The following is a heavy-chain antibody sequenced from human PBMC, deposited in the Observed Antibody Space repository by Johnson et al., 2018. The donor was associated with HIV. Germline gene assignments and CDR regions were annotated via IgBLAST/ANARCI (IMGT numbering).Heavy chain of an antibody. CDR1: GFTFDDYA. V-gene: IGHV3-11*01. CDR3: EGYCSGGACYSGVSAFDV. J-gene: IGHJ3*01. D-gene: IGHD2-15*01. Sequence: QVQLVESGGGLVKPGGSLRLSCAASGFTFDDYAMHWVRQAPGKGLEWLSYISRSGSDIFYADSVKGRFPITRETSNNRLYLQMNSLRAEDTAIYYCEGYCSGGACYSGVSAFDVWGHGTMVTVSS. CDR2: ISRSGSDI.